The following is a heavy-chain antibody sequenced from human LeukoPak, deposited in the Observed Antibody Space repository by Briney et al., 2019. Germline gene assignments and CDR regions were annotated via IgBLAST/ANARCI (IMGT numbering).Heavy chain of an antibody. J-gene: IGHJ4*02. V-gene: IGHV3-23*01. D-gene: IGHD1-14*01. CDR3: AKVSPDFRDSRVDY. Sequence: GGSLRLSCAASGFTFSSYEMNWVRQAPGKGLEWVSAISGSGGSTYYADSVKGRFTISRDNSKNTLYLQMNSLRAEDTAVYYCAKVSPDFRDSRVDYWGQGTLVTVSS. CDR1: GFTFSSYE. CDR2: ISGSGGST.